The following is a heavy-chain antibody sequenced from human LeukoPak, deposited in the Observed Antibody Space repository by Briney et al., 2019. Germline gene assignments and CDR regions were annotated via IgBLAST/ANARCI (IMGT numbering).Heavy chain of an antibody. Sequence: GGSLRLSCAASGFTFSDYYMSWIRQAPGKGLEWVSYISSSGSTIHYADSVKGRFTISRDNAKNSLYLQMNSLRAEDTAVYYCARTLMPYYYDSSGPFDIWGQGTMVTVSS. CDR2: ISSSGSTI. CDR1: GFTFSDYY. V-gene: IGHV3-11*04. J-gene: IGHJ3*02. D-gene: IGHD3-22*01. CDR3: ARTLMPYYYDSSGPFDI.